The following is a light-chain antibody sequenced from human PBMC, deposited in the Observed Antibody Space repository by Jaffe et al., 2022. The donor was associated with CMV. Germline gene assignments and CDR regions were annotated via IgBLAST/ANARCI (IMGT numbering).Light chain of an antibody. CDR1: QSVMNNY. CDR3: QQYGSSPWT. V-gene: IGKV3-20*01. Sequence: IVLTQSPGTLSLSPGERATLSCRASQSVMNNYLAWYQQKPGQAPRLLIYGASKRATGIPDRFSGGGSGTDFTLTISRLEPEDFAVYYCQQYGSSPWTFGQGTKVEIK. CDR2: GAS. J-gene: IGKJ1*01.